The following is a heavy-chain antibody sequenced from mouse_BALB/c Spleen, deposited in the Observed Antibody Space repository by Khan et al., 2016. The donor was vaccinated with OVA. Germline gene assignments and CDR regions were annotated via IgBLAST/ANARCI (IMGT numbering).Heavy chain of an antibody. CDR3: ARDYDWAMDD. D-gene: IGHD1-1*01. J-gene: IGHJ4*01. CDR1: GYTFTSYW. V-gene: IGHV1-87*01. CDR2: IYPGDGDT. Sequence: VQLQQSGAELARPGASVKMSCKASGYTFTSYWMQWVKQRPGQGLEWIGAIYPGDGDTRYTQKFNGKATLTADKSSSTAYMQLSSLASEASADSYSARDYDWAMDDWGAGTSVTVSS.